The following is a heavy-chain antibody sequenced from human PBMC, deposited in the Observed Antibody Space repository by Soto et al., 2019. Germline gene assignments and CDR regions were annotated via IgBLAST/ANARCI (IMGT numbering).Heavy chain of an antibody. CDR2: ISSGRSYM. CDR3: AREYTAWPLAYGLDV. D-gene: IGHD2-2*02. J-gene: IGHJ6*02. CDR1: GFPFSTYS. V-gene: IGHV3-21*01. Sequence: NPGGSLRLSCAASGFPFSTYSMSWVRQAPGKGLEWVSSISSGRSYMYYADSVKGRFTISRDNAKNSVSLQMNSLRAEDTAVYYCAREYTAWPLAYGLDVWGQGTTVTVSS.